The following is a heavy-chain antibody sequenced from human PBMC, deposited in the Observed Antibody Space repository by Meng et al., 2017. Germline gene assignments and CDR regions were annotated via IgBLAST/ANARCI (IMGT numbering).Heavy chain of an antibody. Sequence: CVVGVRKPWGLVKCAFKVSGYTLPSCDVSWVRQATGQGVEWIGWMNPNSGNTGYAQKFQGRVTMNRNTSISTAYMELSSLRSEETAVYYCARAHYGDFDYWGQGTLVTVSS. CDR3: ARAHYGDFDY. J-gene: IGHJ4*02. CDR1: GYTLPSCD. D-gene: IGHD4-17*01. V-gene: IGHV1-8*01. CDR2: MNPNSGNT.